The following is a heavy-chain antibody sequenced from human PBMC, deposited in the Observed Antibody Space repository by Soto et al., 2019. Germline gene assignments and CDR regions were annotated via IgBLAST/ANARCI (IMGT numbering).Heavy chain of an antibody. D-gene: IGHD6-13*01. CDR1: GGSISSYY. CDR3: ARAQNAGTLVYFDY. Sequence: SETLSLTCTVSGGSISSYYWSWIRQPPGKGLEWIGYIYYSGSTNYNPSLKSRVTISVDTSKNQFSLKLSSVTAADTAVYYCARAQNAGTLVYFDYWGQGTLVTVSS. V-gene: IGHV4-59*01. J-gene: IGHJ4*02. CDR2: IYYSGST.